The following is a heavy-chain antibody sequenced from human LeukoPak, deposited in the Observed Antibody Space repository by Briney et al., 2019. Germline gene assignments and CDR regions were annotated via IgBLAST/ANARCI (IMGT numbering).Heavy chain of an antibody. CDR1: GFTFSSYA. V-gene: IGHV3-30*01. CDR3: ARVRAGGRSSWALNY. Sequence: PGRSLRLSCAASGFTFSSYAMHWVRQAPGKGLEWVAVISYDGSNKYYADSVKGRFTISRDNSKNTLYLQMNSLRAEDTAVYYCARVRAGGRSSWALNYWGQGTLDTVSS. D-gene: IGHD6-13*01. J-gene: IGHJ4*02. CDR2: ISYDGSNK.